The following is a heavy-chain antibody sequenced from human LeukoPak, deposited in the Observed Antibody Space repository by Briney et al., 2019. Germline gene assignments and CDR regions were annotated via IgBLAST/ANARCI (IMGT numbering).Heavy chain of an antibody. V-gene: IGHV4-39*01. CDR1: GDSIRSSRYH. CDR2: SHYSGST. CDR3: AKRDYGGLLDY. Sequence: SETLSLTCTVSGDSIRSSRYHWAWIRQPPGKGLEWIGSSHYSGSTYYNPSLKSRVTISVDTPKNQLSLKLNSATSSDTAVYFCAKRDYGGLLDYWGQGTLVTVSS. J-gene: IGHJ4*02. D-gene: IGHD4-23*01.